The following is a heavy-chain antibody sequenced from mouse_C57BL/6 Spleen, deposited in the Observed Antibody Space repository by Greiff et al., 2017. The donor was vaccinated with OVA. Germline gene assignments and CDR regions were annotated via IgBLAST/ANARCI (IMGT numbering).Heavy chain of an antibody. CDR3: ARTNYSNDAMGY. V-gene: IGHV1-54*01. CDR1: GYSFTNYL. CDR2: INPGSGGT. D-gene: IGHD2-5*01. J-gene: IGHJ4*01. Sequence: VQLQQSGAELVRPGTSVKVSCKASGYSFTNYLIEWVKQRPGQGLEWIGVINPGSGGTYYNEKCKGKETLTADKSSSTAYMTLSSLTSDDSAVYFCARTNYSNDAMGYWGQGTSVTVAS.